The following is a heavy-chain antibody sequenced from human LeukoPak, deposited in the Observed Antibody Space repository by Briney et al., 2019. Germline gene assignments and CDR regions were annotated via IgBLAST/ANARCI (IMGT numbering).Heavy chain of an antibody. CDR3: ANEYCRSSSCSLYYFDY. V-gene: IGHV3-33*06. CDR2: IWYDGSNK. CDR1: GFTFSSYG. D-gene: IGHD2-2*01. J-gene: IGHJ4*02. Sequence: PGGSLRLSCAASGFTFSSYGMHWVRQAPGKGLEWVAVIWYDGSNKYYADSVKGRFTISRDNSKNTLYLQMNSLRAEDTAVYYCANEYCRSSSCSLYYFDYWGQGTLVTVSS.